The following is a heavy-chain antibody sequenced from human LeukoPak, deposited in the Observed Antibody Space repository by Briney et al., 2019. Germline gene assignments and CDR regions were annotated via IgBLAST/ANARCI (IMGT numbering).Heavy chain of an antibody. CDR1: GFTFSTYE. Sequence: PGGSLRLSCAASGFTFSTYEMNWVRQAPGKGLVWVSRINSDGSNTNYADSMKGRFTISRDNAKNALYLQMNSLRAEDTAVYYCARVREDYVFDYWGQGTLVTVSS. V-gene: IGHV3-74*01. D-gene: IGHD3-16*01. J-gene: IGHJ4*02. CDR2: INSDGSNT. CDR3: ARVREDYVFDY.